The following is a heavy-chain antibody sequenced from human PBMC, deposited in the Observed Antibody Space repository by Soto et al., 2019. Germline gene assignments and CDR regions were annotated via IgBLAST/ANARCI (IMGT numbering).Heavy chain of an antibody. CDR3: VRRGMDV. V-gene: IGHV5-51*01. CDR1: WYSLTRHL. CDR2: IYPGDSDI. J-gene: IGHJ6*02. Sequence: GGSLKISCKGFWYSLTRHLIGWVRQMPGKGLEWMGIIYPGDSDIRYSPSFQGQVTISADKSITTAYLQWSSLKASDTAMYYCVRRGMDVWGQGTTVTVSS.